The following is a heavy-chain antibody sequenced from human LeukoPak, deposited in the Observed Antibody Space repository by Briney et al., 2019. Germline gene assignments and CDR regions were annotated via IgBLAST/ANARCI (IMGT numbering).Heavy chain of an antibody. D-gene: IGHD3-3*01. Sequence: ASVKVSCKASGYTFTSYDINWVRQATGQGLEWMGWMNPNSGNTGYAQKFQGRVTITRNTSISTAYMELSSLRSEDTAVYYCARGGAIFGVADYWGQGTLVTVSS. V-gene: IGHV1-8*03. CDR2: MNPNSGNT. CDR3: ARGGAIFGVADY. CDR1: GYTFTSYD. J-gene: IGHJ4*02.